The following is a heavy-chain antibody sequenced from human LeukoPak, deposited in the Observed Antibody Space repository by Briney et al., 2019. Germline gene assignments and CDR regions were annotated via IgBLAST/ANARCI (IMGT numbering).Heavy chain of an antibody. CDR2: IGDDGNAK. CDR1: GGRFSGYG. V-gene: IGHV3-33*08. CDR3: ARGRYCSGGSCWNWFDP. J-gene: IGHJ5*02. D-gene: IGHD2-15*01. Sequence: GGSLRLSCAASGGRFSGYGMHWVRQAPGPGQGWVAVIGDDGNAKTYADFVRGRFTISRDNSENTLYLQMNSLRAEDTAVYYCARGRYCSGGSCWNWFDPWGQGTLVTVSS.